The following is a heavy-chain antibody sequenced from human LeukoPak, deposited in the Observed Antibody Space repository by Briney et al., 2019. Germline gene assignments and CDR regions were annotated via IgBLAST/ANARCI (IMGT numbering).Heavy chain of an antibody. D-gene: IGHD3-3*01. CDR3: ARDIGYDFWSGYFY. V-gene: IGHV1-2*02. CDR1: GCTFTGYY. CDR2: INPNSGGT. J-gene: IGHJ4*02. Sequence: GASVKVSCKASGCTFTGYYMHWVRQAPGQGLEWMGWINPNSGGTNYAQKFQGRVTMTRDTSISTAYMELSRLRSDDTAVYYCARDIGYDFWSGYFYWGQGTLVTVSS.